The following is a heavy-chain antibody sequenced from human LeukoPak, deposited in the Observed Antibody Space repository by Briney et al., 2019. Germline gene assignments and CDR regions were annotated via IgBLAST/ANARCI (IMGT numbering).Heavy chain of an antibody. J-gene: IGHJ3*02. V-gene: IGHV4-61*02. CDR1: GGSISSGSYY. CDR3: ARSDTSGGVIAFDAFDI. D-gene: IGHD3-16*02. CDR2: IYTSGST. Sequence: SETLSLTCTVSGGSISSGSYYWSWIRQPAGKGLEWIGRIYTSGSTNYNPSLKSRVTISVDTSKNQFSLKLSSVTAADTAMYYCARSDTSGGVIAFDAFDIWGQGTMVTVSS.